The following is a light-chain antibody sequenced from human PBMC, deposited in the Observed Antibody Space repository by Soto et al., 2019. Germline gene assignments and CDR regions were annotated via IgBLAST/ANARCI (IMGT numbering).Light chain of an antibody. CDR1: SSDVGCHNY. CDR2: DIN. J-gene: IGLJ3*02. Sequence: QSALTQPRSVSGSPGQSVTISCTVTSSDVGCHNYVSWYQQHPDKAPKLIIYDINKRPSGVPDRFSASKSGNTASLTISGLQGEDESDYYCCSDAGRYTWVFWGGTKVTVL. CDR3: CSDAGRYTWV. V-gene: IGLV2-11*01.